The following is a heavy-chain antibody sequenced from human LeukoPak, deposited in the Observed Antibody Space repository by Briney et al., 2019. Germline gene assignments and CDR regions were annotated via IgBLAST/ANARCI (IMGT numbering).Heavy chain of an antibody. V-gene: IGHV4-39*01. J-gene: IGHJ3*02. CDR2: IYYSGST. CDR1: GGSISSSSYY. CDR3: ARHPPFDI. Sequence: SETLSLTCTVSGGSISSSSYYWGWIRQPPGKGLEWIGSIYYSGSTYYNPSLKSRVTISVDTSKNQFSLKLSSVTAAGTAVYYCARHPPFDIWGQGTMVTVSS.